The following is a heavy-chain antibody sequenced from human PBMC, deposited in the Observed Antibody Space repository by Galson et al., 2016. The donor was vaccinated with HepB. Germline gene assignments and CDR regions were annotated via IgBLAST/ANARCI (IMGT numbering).Heavy chain of an antibody. D-gene: IGHD2/OR15-2a*01. CDR3: VRGKNAGDSTRLNY. V-gene: IGHV3-30-3*01. J-gene: IGHJ4*02. CDR2: ISFDGNNQ. Sequence: SLRLSCAASGFTFSNYAMYWVRQAPGKGLEWVAVISFDGNNQYYVDSVKGRFTISRDNSNNTLYLRTDSLRVDDTAVYYCVRGKNAGDSTRLNYWGQGTLVTVSS. CDR1: GFTFSNYA.